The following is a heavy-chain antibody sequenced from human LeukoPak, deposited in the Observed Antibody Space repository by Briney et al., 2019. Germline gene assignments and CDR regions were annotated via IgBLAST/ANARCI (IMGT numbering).Heavy chain of an antibody. D-gene: IGHD6-13*01. J-gene: IGHJ5*02. CDR2: ISSSSSYI. Sequence: GGSLRLSCAASGFSFSSYSMNWVRQAPGKGLEWVSSISSSSSYIYYADSVKGRFTISRDNAKNPLYLQMNSLRAEDTAVYYCARDEDYSSSWYLGWFDPWGQGTLVTVSS. CDR3: ARDEDYSSSWYLGWFDP. CDR1: GFSFSSYS. V-gene: IGHV3-21*01.